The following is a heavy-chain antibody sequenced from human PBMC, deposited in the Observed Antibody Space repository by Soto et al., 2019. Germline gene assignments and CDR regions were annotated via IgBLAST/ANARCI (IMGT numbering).Heavy chain of an antibody. CDR1: GFTFSNYA. J-gene: IGHJ4*02. CDR2: ISGSGGST. D-gene: IGHD4-17*01. CDR3: AKASHGDSSLFDY. V-gene: IGHV3-23*01. Sequence: EVQLLESGGGLVQPGGSLRLSCAASGFTFSNYAMSWVRQAPGKGLEWVSAISGSGGSTYYADSVKGRFTISRDSSKNTLFLQMNSLRAEDTAVYYCAKASHGDSSLFDYWGQGTVVTVSS.